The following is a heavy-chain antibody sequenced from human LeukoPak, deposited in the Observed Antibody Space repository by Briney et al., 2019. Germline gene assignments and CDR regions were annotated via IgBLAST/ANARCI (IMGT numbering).Heavy chain of an antibody. CDR3: ARSLSTAGIDY. CDR1: GYSISSGRY. D-gene: IGHD2-2*01. CDR2: VFHSGST. J-gene: IGHJ4*02. V-gene: IGHV4-38-2*01. Sequence: SETLSLTCAVSGYSISSGRYWGWIRQPPGKGLEWIGNVFHSGSTYYNPSLKSRVTISVDTSKNQFSLNLRSVTAADTAVYYCARSLSTAGIDYWGQGTLVTVSS.